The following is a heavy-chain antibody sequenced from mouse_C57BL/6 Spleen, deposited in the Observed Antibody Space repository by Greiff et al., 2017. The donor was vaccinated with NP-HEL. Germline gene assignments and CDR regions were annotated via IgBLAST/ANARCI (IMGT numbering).Heavy chain of an antibody. D-gene: IGHD1-1*01. CDR1: GYTFTDYN. Sequence: VQLKQSGPELVKPGASVKIPCKASGYTFTDYNMDWVKQSHGKSLEWIGDINPNNGGTIYNQKFKGKATLTVDKSSSTAYMELRSLTSEDTAVYYCARGRDYYYGSSSYYFDYWGQGTTLTVSS. CDR3: ARGRDYYYGSSSYYFDY. V-gene: IGHV1-18*01. CDR2: INPNNGGT. J-gene: IGHJ2*01.